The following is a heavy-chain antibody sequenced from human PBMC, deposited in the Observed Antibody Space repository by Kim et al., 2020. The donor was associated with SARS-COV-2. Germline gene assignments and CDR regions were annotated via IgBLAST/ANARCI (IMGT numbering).Heavy chain of an antibody. D-gene: IGHD2-15*01. CDR3: AKDCSGGSCYPI. V-gene: IGHV3-30*18. CDR1: GFTFSSYG. J-gene: IGHJ3*02. Sequence: GGSLRLSCAASGFTFSSYGMHWVRQAPGKGLEWVAVISYDGSNKYYADSVKGRFTISRDNSKNTLYLQMNSLRAEDTAVYYCAKDCSGGSCYPIWGQGTMVTVSS. CDR2: ISYDGSNK.